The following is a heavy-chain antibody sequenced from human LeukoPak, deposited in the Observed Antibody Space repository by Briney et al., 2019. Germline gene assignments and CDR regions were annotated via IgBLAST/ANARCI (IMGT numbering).Heavy chain of an antibody. CDR2: ISASGGGT. CDR3: APLAATTDY. CDR1: GFTLSSYA. D-gene: IGHD5-12*01. J-gene: IGHJ4*02. Sequence: GGFLRLSCAAPGFTLSSYAMSWVRQAPGKGLEWVSSISASGGGTYYADSVKGRFTISRDTSKNTLYLQMNSLRAEDTAVYYCAPLAATTDYWGQGTLVTVSS. V-gene: IGHV3-23*01.